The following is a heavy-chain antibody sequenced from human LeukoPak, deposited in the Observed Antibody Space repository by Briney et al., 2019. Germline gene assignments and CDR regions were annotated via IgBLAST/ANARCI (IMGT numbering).Heavy chain of an antibody. CDR2: ISSSSSYI. J-gene: IGHJ5*02. D-gene: IGHD3-10*01. Sequence: GGSLRLSCAASGFTFSSYSMNWVRQAPGKGLEWVSSISSSSSYIYYADSVKGRLTISRDNAKNSLYLQMNSLRAEDTAVYYCAREVTMVRGVIRPNNWFDPWGQGTLVTVSS. V-gene: IGHV3-21*01. CDR3: AREVTMVRGVIRPNNWFDP. CDR1: GFTFSSYS.